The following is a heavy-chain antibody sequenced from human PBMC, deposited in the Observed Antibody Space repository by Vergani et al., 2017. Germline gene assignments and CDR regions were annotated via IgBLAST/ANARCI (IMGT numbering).Heavy chain of an antibody. V-gene: IGHV3-21*01. D-gene: IGHD6-6*01. CDR1: GFTFSTYS. CDR3: ARDPYISSSAIDY. J-gene: IGHJ4*02. Sequence: EVQLVESGGGLVKPGGSLRLSCAVSGFTFSTYSMNWVRQAPGKGLEWVSSISDSNSDVYYADSVEGRFTISRDNAKNSLYLQMNSLRVEDTAVYYCARDPYISSSAIDYWGQGTLVTVSS. CDR2: ISDSNSDV.